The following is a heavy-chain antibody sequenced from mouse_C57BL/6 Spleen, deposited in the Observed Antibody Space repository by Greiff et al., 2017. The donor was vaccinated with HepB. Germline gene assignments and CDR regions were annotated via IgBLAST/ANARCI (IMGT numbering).Heavy chain of an antibody. D-gene: IGHD1-1*01. V-gene: IGHV1-19*01. J-gene: IGHJ2*01. CDR1: GYTFTDYY. CDR3: ARGGYYGSPFDY. CDR2: INPYNGGT. Sequence: VQLQQSGPVLVKPGASVKMSCKASGYTFTDYYMNWVKQSHGKSLEWIGVINPYNGGTSYNQKFKGKATLTVDKSSSTAYMELNSLTSEDSAVYYCARGGYYGSPFDYWGQGTTLTVSS.